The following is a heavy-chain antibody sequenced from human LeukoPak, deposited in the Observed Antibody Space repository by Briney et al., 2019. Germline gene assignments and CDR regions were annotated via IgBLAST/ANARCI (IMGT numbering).Heavy chain of an antibody. D-gene: IGHD6-13*01. J-gene: IGHJ4*02. CDR3: AKPAISIAPVDDY. V-gene: IGHV3-21*05. CDR2: ISTSSSDI. CDR1: GFTFDNYR. Sequence: GGSLRLSCAASGFTFDNYRMNWVRQAPGKGLEWVSYISTSSSDIVYSDSVKGRFTISRDNAKNSLYLQMNSLRAEDTAVYYCAKPAISIAPVDDYWGQGTLVTVSS.